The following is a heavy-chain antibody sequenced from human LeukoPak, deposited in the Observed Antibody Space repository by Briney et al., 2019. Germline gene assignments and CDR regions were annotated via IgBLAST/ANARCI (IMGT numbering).Heavy chain of an antibody. CDR3: AKAGGGSGWYV. CDR2: ISYDGSNK. V-gene: IGHV3-30*18. CDR1: GFTFSSYG. J-gene: IGHJ4*02. Sequence: SGGFLRLSCAASGFTFSSYGMHWVRQAPGKGLEWVAVISYDGSNKYYADSVKGRFTISRDNSKNTLYLQMNSLRAEDTAVYYCAKAGGGSGWYVWGQGTLVTVSS. D-gene: IGHD6-19*01.